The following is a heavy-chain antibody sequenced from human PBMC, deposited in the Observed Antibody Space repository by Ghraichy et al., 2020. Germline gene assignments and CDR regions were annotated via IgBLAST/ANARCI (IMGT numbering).Heavy chain of an antibody. V-gene: IGHV4-4*09. CDR1: GGSLSGYY. Sequence: SETLSLTCAVSGGSLSGYYWSWIRQPPGQGPEWIGHIYSSGSSNYNPALKSRVSMSLDTSKNQFSLNLKSVTAADTAVYYCANLRSGDYYAWFDPWGQGIQVTVSS. CDR2: IYSSGSS. CDR3: ANLRSGDYYAWFDP. J-gene: IGHJ5*02. D-gene: IGHD3-3*01.